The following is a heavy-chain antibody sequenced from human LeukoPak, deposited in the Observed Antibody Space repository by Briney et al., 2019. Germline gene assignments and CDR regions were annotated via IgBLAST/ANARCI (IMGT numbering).Heavy chain of an antibody. CDR2: VSYDGRKQ. Sequence: QPGGSLRLSCAASGFTFSSFGMHWVRQAPGKGPEWVAVVSYDGRKQYYADSVKGRFTISRDNSKNTLYLQMNSLRAEDTTMYYCAKELAAGGPQDYWGQGTLVTVSS. J-gene: IGHJ4*02. V-gene: IGHV3-30*18. CDR3: AKELAAGGPQDY. CDR1: GFTFSSFG. D-gene: IGHD6-13*01.